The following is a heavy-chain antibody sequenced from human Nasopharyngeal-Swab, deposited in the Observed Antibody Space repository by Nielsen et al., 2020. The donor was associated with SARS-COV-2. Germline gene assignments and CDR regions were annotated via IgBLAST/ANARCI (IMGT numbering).Heavy chain of an antibody. CDR2: INPKGGST. CDR3: ARAGKIQLWFNSLYYFDY. D-gene: IGHD5-18*01. V-gene: IGHV1-46*01. Sequence: WVRQAPGQGLEWMGIINPKGGSTNYAQKFLGRVTMTRDTPTTTVYMELSSLRSEDTAVYYCARAGKIQLWFNSLYYFDYWGQGTLVTVSS. J-gene: IGHJ4*02.